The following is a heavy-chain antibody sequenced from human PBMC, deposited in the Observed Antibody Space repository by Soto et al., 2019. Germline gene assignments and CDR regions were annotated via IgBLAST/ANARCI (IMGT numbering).Heavy chain of an antibody. Sequence: GASVKVSCKASGYTLTSYAMHWVRQAPGQRREWMGWINAGNGNTKYSQKFQGRVTITRDTSASTAYMELSSLRSEDTAVYYCARVSLVSRITIVRGLKGPYYYGMDVWGQGTTVTV. CDR3: ARVSLVSRITIVRGLKGPYYYGMDV. CDR1: GYTLTSYA. D-gene: IGHD3-10*01. V-gene: IGHV1-3*01. CDR2: INAGNGNT. J-gene: IGHJ6*02.